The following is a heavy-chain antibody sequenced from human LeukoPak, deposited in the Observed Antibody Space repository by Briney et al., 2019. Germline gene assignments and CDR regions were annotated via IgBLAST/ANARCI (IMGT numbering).Heavy chain of an antibody. Sequence: SETLSLTCTVSGGSVSSGSYYWSWIRQPPGKGLEWIGYIYYSGSTNYNPSLKSRVTISVDTSKNQFSLKLSSVTAADTAVYYCASWSTSSYYVTRVDHWGQGTLVTVS. CDR3: ASWSTSSYYVTRVDH. CDR1: GGSVSSGSYY. J-gene: IGHJ4*02. CDR2: IYYSGST. V-gene: IGHV4-61*01. D-gene: IGHD3-22*01.